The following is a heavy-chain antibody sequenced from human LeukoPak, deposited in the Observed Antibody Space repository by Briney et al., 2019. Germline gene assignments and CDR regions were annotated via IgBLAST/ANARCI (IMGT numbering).Heavy chain of an antibody. D-gene: IGHD3-22*01. CDR1: GGSISSSSYY. J-gene: IGHJ6*03. V-gene: IGHV4-39*07. Sequence: SETLSLTCTVSGGSISSSSYYWSWIRQPAGKGLEWIGEINHSGSTNYNPSLKSRVTISVDTSRNQFSLKLSSVTAADTAVYYCTRAASSGPLFTYHMDVWGKGTTVTVSS. CDR3: TRAASSGPLFTYHMDV. CDR2: INHSGST.